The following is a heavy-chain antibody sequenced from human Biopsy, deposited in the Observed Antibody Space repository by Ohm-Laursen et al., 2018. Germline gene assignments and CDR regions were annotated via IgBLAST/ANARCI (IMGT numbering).Heavy chain of an antibody. J-gene: IGHJ3*01. CDR3: ARDSGGMATILDAFDL. V-gene: IGHV4-59*01. Sequence: SDTLSLTCTVSGGSIINNYWSWIRQPQGKGLEWIGYIYFTGSTNYNPSLKSRVTISVDTSKNQFSLRLSSVTAADTAVYYCARDSGGMATILDAFDLWGQGTMVTVSP. CDR1: GGSIINNY. CDR2: IYFTGST. D-gene: IGHD5-24*01.